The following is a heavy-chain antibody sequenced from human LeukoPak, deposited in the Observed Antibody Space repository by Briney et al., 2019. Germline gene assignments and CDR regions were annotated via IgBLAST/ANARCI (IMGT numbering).Heavy chain of an antibody. J-gene: IGHJ4*02. Sequence: GGSLRLPCAASGFIFSNYAMQWVRQAPGKGLEWVAVISYDGSNKYYADSVKGRFTISRDNSKNTLYLQMNSLKAEDTAVYYCAKDYFTSNWNSPLSGYWGQGTLVTVSS. D-gene: IGHD1-7*01. CDR2: ISYDGSNK. V-gene: IGHV3-30*18. CDR3: AKDYFTSNWNSPLSGY. CDR1: GFIFSNYA.